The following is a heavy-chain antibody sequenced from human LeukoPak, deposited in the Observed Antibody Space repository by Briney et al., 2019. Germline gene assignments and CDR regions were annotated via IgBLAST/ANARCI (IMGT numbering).Heavy chain of an antibody. CDR2: IYPGDSDT. CDR3: ARHNLQSYYDISTGGNYFDY. V-gene: IGHV5-51*01. Sequence: PGESLKISCKGSGYSFTSYWIGWVRQMPGKGLEWMGIIYPGDSDTRYSPSFQGQVTISADKSISTAYLQWSSLKASDTAMYYCARHNLQSYYDISTGGNYFDYWGQGTLDTVSS. D-gene: IGHD3-9*01. CDR1: GYSFTSYW. J-gene: IGHJ4*02.